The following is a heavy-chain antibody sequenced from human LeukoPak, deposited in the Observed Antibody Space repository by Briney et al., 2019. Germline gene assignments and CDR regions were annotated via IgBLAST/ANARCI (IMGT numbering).Heavy chain of an antibody. J-gene: IGHJ3*02. Sequence: PSETLSLTCTVSGGSISSYYWSWIRQPPGKGLEWIGYIYYSGSTYYNPSLKSRVTISVDTSKNQFSLRLSSVTAADTAVYYCARDLGYCGGGSCYSGVFNIGGKGTMVTVSS. CDR1: GGSISSYY. D-gene: IGHD2-15*01. CDR2: IYYSGST. V-gene: IGHV4-59*12. CDR3: ARDLGYCGGGSCYSGVFNI.